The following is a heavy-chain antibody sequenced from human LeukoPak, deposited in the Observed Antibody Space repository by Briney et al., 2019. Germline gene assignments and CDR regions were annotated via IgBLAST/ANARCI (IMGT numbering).Heavy chain of an antibody. CDR3: AREPLSYDILTGYYSAGMDV. CDR1: GYTFTGYY. Sequence: ASVKASCKASGYTFTGYYMHWVRQAPGQGLEWMGWINPSSGGTNYAQKFQGWVTMTRDTSISTAYMELSRLRSDDTAVYYCAREPLSYDILTGYYSAGMDVWGKGTTVTVSS. V-gene: IGHV1-2*04. J-gene: IGHJ6*04. D-gene: IGHD3-9*01. CDR2: INPSSGGT.